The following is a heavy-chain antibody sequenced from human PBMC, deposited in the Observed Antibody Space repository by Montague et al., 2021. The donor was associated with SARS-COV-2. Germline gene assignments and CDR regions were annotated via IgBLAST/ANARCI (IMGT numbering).Heavy chain of an antibody. CDR1: GGSISSSSYY. V-gene: IGHV4-39*01. CDR3: ARRVTGTTVHYYYYGMDV. D-gene: IGHD1-20*01. J-gene: IGHJ6*02. CDR2: IYYSGST. Sequence: SETLSLTCTVSGGSISSSSYYWGWIRQPPGKGPEWIVSIYYSGSTYYNPSLKSRVTISVATSKNQFSLKLSSVTAADTAVYYCARRVTGTTVHYYYYGMDVWGQGTTVTVSS.